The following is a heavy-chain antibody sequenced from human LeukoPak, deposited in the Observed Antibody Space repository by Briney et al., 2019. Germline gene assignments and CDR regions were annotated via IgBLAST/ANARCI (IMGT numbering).Heavy chain of an antibody. Sequence: SQTLSLTCTVSGGSISSGSHYWTWIRQPAGKGLEWIGRIYTSGSTNYNPSPKSRVTISLHTSKNQFSLKLSSVTAADAAVYYCARDSSSLNWFDPWGQGTLVTVSS. J-gene: IGHJ5*02. D-gene: IGHD6-13*01. CDR1: GGSISSGSHY. CDR3: ARDSSSLNWFDP. V-gene: IGHV4-61*02. CDR2: IYTSGST.